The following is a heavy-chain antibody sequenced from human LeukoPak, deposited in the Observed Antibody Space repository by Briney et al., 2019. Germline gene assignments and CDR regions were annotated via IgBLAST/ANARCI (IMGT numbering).Heavy chain of an antibody. CDR1: GFTFSSYA. J-gene: IGHJ4*02. CDR2: ISYDGSNK. CDR3: ARDLLSPQSCY. D-gene: IGHD2-15*01. V-gene: IGHV3-30-3*01. Sequence: GGSLRLSCAASGFTFSSYAMHWVRQAPGKGLERVAVISYDGSNKYYADSVKGRFTISRDNSKNTLYLQMNSLRAEDTAVYYCARDLLSPQSCYWGQGTLVTVSS.